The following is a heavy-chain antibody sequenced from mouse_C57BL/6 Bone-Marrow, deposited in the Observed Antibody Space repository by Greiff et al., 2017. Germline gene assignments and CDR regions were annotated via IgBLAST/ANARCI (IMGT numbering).Heavy chain of an antibody. Sequence: VQLQQPGAELVRPGSSVKLSCKASGYTFTSYWMDWVKQRPGQGLEWIGNIYPSDSETHYNQKFKDKATVTVDKSSSTAYMQLSSLTSEDSAVYYCAIIYYCGSSYEDYWGQGTTLTVSS. V-gene: IGHV1-61*01. CDR1: GYTFTSYW. CDR3: AIIYYCGSSYEDY. CDR2: IYPSDSET. D-gene: IGHD1-1*01. J-gene: IGHJ2*01.